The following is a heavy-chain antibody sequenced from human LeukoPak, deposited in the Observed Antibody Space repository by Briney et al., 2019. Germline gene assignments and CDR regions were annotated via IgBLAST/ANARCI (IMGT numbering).Heavy chain of an antibody. CDR1: GFTFSNYG. CDR3: VKDDAPAGGFLDY. V-gene: IGHV3-23*01. Sequence: PGGSLRLSCAVSGFTFSNYGMSWVRQAPGKAPEWVSRVNSDGKTYYTDSVKGRFSISRDNSKSTLYLQMSSLRAEDTAVYYCVKDDAPAGGFLDYWGQGTLVTVSS. CDR2: VNSDGKT. J-gene: IGHJ4*02. D-gene: IGHD6-13*01.